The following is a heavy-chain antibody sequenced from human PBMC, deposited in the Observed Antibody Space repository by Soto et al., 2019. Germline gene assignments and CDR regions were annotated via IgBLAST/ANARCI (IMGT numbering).Heavy chain of an antibody. J-gene: IGHJ5*02. Sequence: SETLSLTCGVSGGTVASSHWWSWVRQSPGRGLEWIGNVYHTGDTNFNPSLQSRVTFSVDKSNNQFSLRLTSVTAADTAVYFCAREIVTAGGNNYFDPWGPGTPVTVSS. CDR3: AREIVTAGGNNYFDP. V-gene: IGHV4-4*02. CDR2: VYHTGDT. CDR1: GGTVASSHW. D-gene: IGHD2-21*02.